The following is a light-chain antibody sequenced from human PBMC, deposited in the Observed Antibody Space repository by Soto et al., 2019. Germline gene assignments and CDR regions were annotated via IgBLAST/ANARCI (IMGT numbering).Light chain of an antibody. CDR3: QQYGTSPIT. V-gene: IGKV3D-20*01. Sequence: EIVLTQSPATLSLSPGERATLSCGASQGVISAYLAWYQKKPGLAPRILIYDASSRATGIPDRFSGSGSGTDFTLTISRLESEDFAVYYCQQYGTSPITFGQGTRLEIK. CDR2: DAS. J-gene: IGKJ5*01. CDR1: QGVISAY.